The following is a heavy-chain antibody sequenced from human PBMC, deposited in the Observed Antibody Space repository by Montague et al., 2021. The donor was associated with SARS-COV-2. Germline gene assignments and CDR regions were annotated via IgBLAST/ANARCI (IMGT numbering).Heavy chain of an antibody. V-gene: IGHV4-39*07. CDR1: GGSISSSSYY. CDR3: AKLRWFRGGFDY. Sequence: SETLSLTCTVSGGSISSSSYYWGWIRQPPGKGLEWIGSIYYSGSTYYNPSLKSRVTISVDTSKNQFSLKLSSVTAADTAVYYCAKLRWFRGGFDYWGQGTLVTVSS. D-gene: IGHD3-10*01. J-gene: IGHJ4*02. CDR2: IYYSGST.